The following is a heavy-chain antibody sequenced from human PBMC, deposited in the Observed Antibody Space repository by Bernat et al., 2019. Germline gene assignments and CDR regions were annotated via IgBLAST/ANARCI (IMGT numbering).Heavy chain of an antibody. CDR2: LSHTDGAA. CDR3: ARRGGDRGWGAFDF. J-gene: IGHJ3*01. D-gene: IGHD2-21*01. V-gene: IGHV3-23*01. Sequence: EVQLLESGGGLVQPGGSLRLSCVASGFTLSSSAVSWVRQAPGMGPEWVSSLSHTDGAAYYTDSVKGRFTISRDISSNTLYLQMNSLRAEDTAIYYCARRGGDRGWGAFDFWGQGTMVSVSS. CDR1: GFTLSSSA.